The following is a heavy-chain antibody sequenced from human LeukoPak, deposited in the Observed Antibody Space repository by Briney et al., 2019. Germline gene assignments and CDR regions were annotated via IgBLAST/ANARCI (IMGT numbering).Heavy chain of an antibody. CDR2: MNGDGSEK. CDR3: ARDKEGVAGPAY. D-gene: IGHD6-19*01. J-gene: IGHJ4*02. Sequence: GGSLRLSCAASGFTFSSYWMTWVRPAPGKGLEWVANMNGDGSEKYYVGSVKGRFTISRDNAKNSLYLQMNSLRAEDTAVYYCARDKEGVAGPAYWGQGTLVTVSS. V-gene: IGHV3-7*05. CDR1: GFTFSSYW.